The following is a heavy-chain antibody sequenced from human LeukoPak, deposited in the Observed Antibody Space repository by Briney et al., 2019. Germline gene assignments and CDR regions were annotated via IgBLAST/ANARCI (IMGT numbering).Heavy chain of an antibody. J-gene: IGHJ6*03. D-gene: IGHD2-2*01. CDR3: AKDYCSSTSCRYYYYYMGV. Sequence: GGSLRLSCAASGFTFSSYAMSWVRQAPGKGLEWVSAISGSGGSTYYADSVKGRFTISRDNSKNTLYLQMNSLRAEDTAVYYCAKDYCSSTSCRYYYYYMGVWGKGTTVTVSS. CDR1: GFTFSSYA. V-gene: IGHV3-23*01. CDR2: ISGSGGST.